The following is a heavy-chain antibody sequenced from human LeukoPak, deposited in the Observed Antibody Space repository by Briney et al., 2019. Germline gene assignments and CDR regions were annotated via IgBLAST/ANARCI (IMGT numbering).Heavy chain of an antibody. Sequence: SETLSLTCTVSGGSISSYYWSWIRQPSGKGLEWIGYIYYSGSTNYNPSLKSRVTISVDTSKNQFSLKLSSVTAADTAVYYCARGRDYGDYVFQHWGQGTLVTVSS. J-gene: IGHJ1*01. CDR3: ARGRDYGDYVFQH. D-gene: IGHD4-17*01. CDR1: GGSISSYY. CDR2: IYYSGST. V-gene: IGHV4-59*01.